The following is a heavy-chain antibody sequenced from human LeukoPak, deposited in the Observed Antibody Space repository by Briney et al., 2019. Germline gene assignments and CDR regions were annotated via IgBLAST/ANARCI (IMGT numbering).Heavy chain of an antibody. Sequence: GGSLRLSCAASGFTLSSYAMSWVRQDPGKGLEWVSGISGSGDNTYYADSVKGRFTISRDNSKNTLYVQVNSLGTEDTAAYYCAKGSYYDSSGSFYFDYWGQGTLVTVFS. J-gene: IGHJ4*02. CDR3: AKGSYYDSSGSFYFDY. D-gene: IGHD3-22*01. CDR2: ISGSGDNT. V-gene: IGHV3-23*01. CDR1: GFTLSSYA.